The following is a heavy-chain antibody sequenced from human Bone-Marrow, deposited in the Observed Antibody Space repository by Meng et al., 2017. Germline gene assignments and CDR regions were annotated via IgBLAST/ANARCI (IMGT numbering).Heavy chain of an antibody. V-gene: IGHV4-61*01. J-gene: IGHJ4*02. CDR1: CGSVYSGSYY. CDR3: ARTPGYSYGQIDS. Sequence: QWQLHDSCPGLVSPSEALALTCTVSCGSVYSGSYYWSWIRQPPGKGLEWIGYIYYTGTTKYNPSLKSRVTISVDTSKNQFSLNLSSVTAADTALYYCARTPGYSYGQIDSWGQGTLVTVSS. D-gene: IGHD5-18*01. CDR2: IYYTGTT.